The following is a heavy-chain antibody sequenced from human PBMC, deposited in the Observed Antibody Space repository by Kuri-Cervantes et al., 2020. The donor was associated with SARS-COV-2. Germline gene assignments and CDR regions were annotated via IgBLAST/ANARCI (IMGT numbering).Heavy chain of an antibody. V-gene: IGHV3-11*01. CDR1: GFTVSSNY. Sequence: GGSLRLSCAASGFTVSSNYMSWVRQAPGKGLEWVSYISSSGSTIYYADSVKGRFTISRDNAKNSLYLQMNSLRAEDTAVYYCASGMVRGSYYNDFDYWGQGTLVTVSS. D-gene: IGHD3-10*01. CDR3: ASGMVRGSYYNDFDY. CDR2: ISSSGSTI. J-gene: IGHJ4*02.